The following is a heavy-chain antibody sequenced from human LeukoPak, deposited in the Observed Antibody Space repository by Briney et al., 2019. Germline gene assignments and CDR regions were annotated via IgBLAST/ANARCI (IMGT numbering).Heavy chain of an antibody. J-gene: IGHJ4*02. CDR1: GISFSSHG. CDR3: ARARNDYDSNGFSLLDY. D-gene: IGHD3-22*01. Sequence: SGGSLRLSCAASGISFSSHGMHWVRQAPGKGLEWVAVIWYDGSNIYYADSVKGRFTISRGNSKNTLYLQMNSLRAEDTALYYCARARNDYDSNGFSLLDYWGQGTLVTVSS. V-gene: IGHV3-33*01. CDR2: IWYDGSNI.